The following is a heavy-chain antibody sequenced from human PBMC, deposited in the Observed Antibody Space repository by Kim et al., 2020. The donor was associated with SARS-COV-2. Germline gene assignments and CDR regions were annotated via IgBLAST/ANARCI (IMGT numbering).Heavy chain of an antibody. J-gene: IGHJ3*02. CDR1: ADTVSSNSVA. V-gene: IGHV6-1*01. D-gene: IGHD2-2*01. CDR2: TYYRSKWCN. CDR3: ARERAKNRYCGSASCPEDAFDI. Sequence: SQTLSLTCAISADTVSSNSVAWNWIRQSPSRGLEWLGRTYYRSKWCNDYALSVKSRITINPDTSKNQFSLHLNSVTPEDTAVYYCARERAKNRYCGSASCPEDAFDIWGQGTMVTVSS.